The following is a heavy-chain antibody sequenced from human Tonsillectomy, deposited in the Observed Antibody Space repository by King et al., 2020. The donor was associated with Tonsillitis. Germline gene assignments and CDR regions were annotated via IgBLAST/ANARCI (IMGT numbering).Heavy chain of an antibody. D-gene: IGHD3-16*01. CDR3: ARGGVPDYYYCYGMDV. Sequence: VQLVESGAEVKKPGASVKVSCKASGYTFTGYYMHWVRQAPGQGLEWMGWINPNSGGTNYAQKFQGRVTMTRDTSISTAYMGLSRLRSDDTAVYYCARGGVPDYYYCYGMDVWGQGTTVTVSS. CDR1: GYTFTGYY. V-gene: IGHV1-2*02. J-gene: IGHJ6*02. CDR2: INPNSGGT.